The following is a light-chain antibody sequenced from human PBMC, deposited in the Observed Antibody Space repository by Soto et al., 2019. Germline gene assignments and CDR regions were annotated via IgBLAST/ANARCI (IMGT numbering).Light chain of an antibody. Sequence: DIQMTQSPSSLSASVGDRVTITCRASQIISSYLNWYQQKPGKAPKLLIYAASSLQSGDPSRFSGSGSGTDFTLTISSLQPEDFATYYCQQSYSTPLTFGGGNKVEIK. CDR2: AAS. V-gene: IGKV1-39*01. CDR3: QQSYSTPLT. J-gene: IGKJ4*01. CDR1: QIISSY.